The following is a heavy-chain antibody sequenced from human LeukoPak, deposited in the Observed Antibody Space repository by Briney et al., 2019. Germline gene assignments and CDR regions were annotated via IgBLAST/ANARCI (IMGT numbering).Heavy chain of an antibody. D-gene: IGHD6-6*01. CDR3: ARDLSTSIAARPYHYYYYMDV. CDR1: GYTFTSYY. J-gene: IGHJ6*03. Sequence: GASVKASCKASGYTFTSYYMHWVRQAPGQGLEWMGIINPSGGSTSYAQKFQGRVTMTRDMSTSTVYMELSILRSEDTAVYYCARDLSTSIAARPYHYYYYMDVWGKGTTVTVSS. CDR2: INPSGGST. V-gene: IGHV1-46*01.